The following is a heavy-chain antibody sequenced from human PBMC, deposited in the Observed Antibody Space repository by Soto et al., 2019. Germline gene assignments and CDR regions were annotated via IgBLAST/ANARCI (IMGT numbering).Heavy chain of an antibody. CDR1: GGTFSSYA. CDR3: ARSRTTVVTQPYGMDV. CDR2: IIPIFGTA. D-gene: IGHD4-17*01. J-gene: IGHJ6*02. V-gene: IGHV1-69*13. Sequence: ASVKVSCKASGGTFSSYAISWVRQAPGQGLEWMGGIIPIFGTANYAQKFQGRVTITADESTSTAYMELSGLRSEDTAVYYCARSRTTVVTQPYGMDVWGQGTTVTVSS.